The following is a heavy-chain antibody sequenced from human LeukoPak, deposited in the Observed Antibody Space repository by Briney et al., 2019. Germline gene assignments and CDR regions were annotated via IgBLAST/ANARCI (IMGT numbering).Heavy chain of an antibody. D-gene: IGHD1-26*01. CDR3: ARDRSGSYPADAFDI. CDR2: ISYDGSNK. J-gene: IGHJ3*02. Sequence: GRSLRLSCAASGFTFSSYAMHWVRQAPGKGLEWVAVISYDGSNKYYADSVKGRFTISRDNSKNTLYLQMNSLRAEDTAVYYCARDRSGSYPADAFDIWGQGTMVTVSS. CDR1: GFTFSSYA. V-gene: IGHV3-30*04.